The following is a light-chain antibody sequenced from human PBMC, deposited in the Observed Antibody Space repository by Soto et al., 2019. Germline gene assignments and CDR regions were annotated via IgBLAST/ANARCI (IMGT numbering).Light chain of an antibody. J-gene: IGKJ1*01. Sequence: EIVLTQSPGTLSLSPGERATLSCRASQSVSSSYLAWYQQKPGQAPRPLIYGASSRATGIPDRFSGSGSGTDFTLTISRLEPEDFAVYYCQQYDSSPWTFGQGTTVKIK. CDR1: QSVSSSY. V-gene: IGKV3-20*01. CDR2: GAS. CDR3: QQYDSSPWT.